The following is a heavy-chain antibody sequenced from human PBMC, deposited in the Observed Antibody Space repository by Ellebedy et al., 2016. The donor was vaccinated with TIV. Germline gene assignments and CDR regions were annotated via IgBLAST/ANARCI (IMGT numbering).Heavy chain of an antibody. CDR2: ISWNSGKI. V-gene: IGHV3-9*01. CDR3: TKGYGFEYFQS. CDR1: GFTFDDYT. Sequence: PGGSLRLSCAASGFTFDDYTMHWVRQVPGKGLEWVSGISWNSGKIGYADSVKGRFTISRANAKNSLYLQMNSLRVEDTAFYYCTKGYGFEYFQSWGQGTLVTVSS. D-gene: IGHD5-24*01. J-gene: IGHJ1*01.